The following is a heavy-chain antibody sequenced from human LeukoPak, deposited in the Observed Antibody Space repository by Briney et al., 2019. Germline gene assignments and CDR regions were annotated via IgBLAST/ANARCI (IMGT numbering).Heavy chain of an antibody. D-gene: IGHD6-13*01. V-gene: IGHV3-48*04. J-gene: IGHJ4*02. CDR3: AREQQPYY. Sequence: PGGSPRLSCAASGFTFSSYSMSWVLQAPGKGLEWVSYISSSSSIIYYADSVKGRFTISRDNAKNSLYLQMNSLRAEDTAVYYCAREQQPYYWGQGTLVTVSS. CDR1: GFTFSSYS. CDR2: ISSSSSII.